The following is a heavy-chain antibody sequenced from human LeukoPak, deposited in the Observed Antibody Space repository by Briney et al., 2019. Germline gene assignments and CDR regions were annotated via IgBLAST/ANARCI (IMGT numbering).Heavy chain of an antibody. V-gene: IGHV3-30*03. J-gene: IGHJ3*02. CDR3: ARGSGSYPDAFDI. CDR2: ISYDGSNK. CDR1: GFTFSSYG. Sequence: GRSLRLSCAASGFTFSSYGMHWVRQAPGKGLEWVAVISYDGSNKYYADSVKGRFTISRDNSKNTLYLQMNSLRAEDTAVYYCARGSGSYPDAFDIWGQGTMVTVSS. D-gene: IGHD1-26*01.